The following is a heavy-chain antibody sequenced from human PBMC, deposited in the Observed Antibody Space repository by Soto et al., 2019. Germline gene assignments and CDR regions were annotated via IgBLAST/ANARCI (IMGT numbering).Heavy chain of an antibody. CDR3: AREEKQLSRYGGDFDY. V-gene: IGHV4-61*01. Sequence: QVQLQESGPGLVKPSETLSLTCSVSDGSVNTGNYYWSWIRQPPGKGLEWFGHIYYIGTTTYNHSLKSRVTISVDTSKNQFSLKVTSVTAADTAVYFCAREEKQLSRYGGDFDYWGQGILVTVSS. CDR1: DGSVNTGNYY. CDR2: IYYIGTT. J-gene: IGHJ4*02. D-gene: IGHD3-16*01.